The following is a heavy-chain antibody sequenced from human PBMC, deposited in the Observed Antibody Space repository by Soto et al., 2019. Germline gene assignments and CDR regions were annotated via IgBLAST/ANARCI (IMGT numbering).Heavy chain of an antibody. V-gene: IGHV4-61*01. CDR3: ARSKGYCSGGSCYSGGYYYYGMDV. CDR2: IYYSGST. Sequence: SETLSLTCTVSGDSVTSDSYYWSWIRQPPGKGLEWIGYIYYSGSTNYNPSLKSRVTISVDTSKNQFSLKLSSVTAADTAVYYCARSKGYCSGGSCYSGGYYYYGMDVWGQGTTVTVSS. D-gene: IGHD2-15*01. J-gene: IGHJ6*02. CDR1: GDSVTSDSYY.